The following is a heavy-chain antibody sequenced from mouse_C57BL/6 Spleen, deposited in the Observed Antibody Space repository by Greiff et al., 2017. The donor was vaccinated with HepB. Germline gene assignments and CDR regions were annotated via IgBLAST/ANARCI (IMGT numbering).Heavy chain of an antibody. CDR2: INPYNGGT. J-gene: IGHJ1*03. CDR3: ARGGLRERYFDV. V-gene: IGHV1-19*01. CDR1: GYTFTDYY. Sequence: EVQLQQSGPVLVKPGASVKMSCKASGYTFTDYYMNWVKQSHGKSLEWIGVINPYNGGTSYNQKFKGKATLTVDKSSSTAYMELNSLTSEDSAVYYCARGGLRERYFDVWGTGTTVTVSS. D-gene: IGHD1-1*01.